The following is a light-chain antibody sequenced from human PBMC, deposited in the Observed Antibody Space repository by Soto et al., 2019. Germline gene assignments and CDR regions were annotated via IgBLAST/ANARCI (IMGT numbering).Light chain of an antibody. J-gene: IGLJ1*01. V-gene: IGLV1-40*01. CDR1: SSNIGAGHD. CDR3: QSYDSSLSRYV. Sequence: QSVLTQPPSVSGAPGQRVTISCTGSSSNIGAGHDVHWYQQLPGTAPKLLIYGNSNRPSGVPDRFSGSKSGTSASLAITGLQAEDEADYYCQSYDSSLSRYVFGTGTKLTVL. CDR2: GNS.